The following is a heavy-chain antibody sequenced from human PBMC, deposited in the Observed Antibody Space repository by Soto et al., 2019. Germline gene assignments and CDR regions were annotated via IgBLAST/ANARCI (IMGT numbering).Heavy chain of an antibody. D-gene: IGHD6-19*01. CDR2: IFYSGNI. CDR3: ARDSRAWYYLTY. V-gene: IGHV4-39*07. CDR1: GDSISSSNSH. Sequence: QLQLEESGPGLVKPSETLSLTCTVSGDSISSSNSHWGWTRQPPGKGLEYMGSVYYGGAIFYSGNIYYNPSLKSRLTISVDTSRNQFSLELSSVTAADTAIYYCARDSRAWYYLTYWGQGTLVTVSS. J-gene: IGHJ4*02.